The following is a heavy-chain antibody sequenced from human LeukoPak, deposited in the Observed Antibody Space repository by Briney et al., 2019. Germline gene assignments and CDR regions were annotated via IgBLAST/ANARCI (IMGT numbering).Heavy chain of an antibody. D-gene: IGHD6-19*01. CDR2: IWPTDSST. Sequence: GESLKISCQTSGYSFSTYWIGWVRQVPGKGLEWMGIIWPTDSSTRYSPSFQGQVAISADTSISTAYLQWSSLNASDTAMYYCVRRGIEVAGIDYWGQGTLVTVSS. V-gene: IGHV5-51*01. J-gene: IGHJ4*02. CDR1: GYSFSTYW. CDR3: VRRGIEVAGIDY.